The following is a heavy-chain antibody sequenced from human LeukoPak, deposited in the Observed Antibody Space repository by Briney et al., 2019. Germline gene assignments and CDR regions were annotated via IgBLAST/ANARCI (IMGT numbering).Heavy chain of an antibody. V-gene: IGHV3-20*04. Sequence: PGGSLRLSCAASGFTFDDYGMSWVRQAPGKGLEWVSGINWSGGSTGYADSVKGRFTISRDNAKNSLYLQMNSLRAEDTALYYCARVVGATGAYYYYMDVWGKGTTVTVSS. CDR3: ARVVGATGAYYYYMDV. CDR2: INWSGGST. CDR1: GFTFDDYG. J-gene: IGHJ6*03. D-gene: IGHD1-26*01.